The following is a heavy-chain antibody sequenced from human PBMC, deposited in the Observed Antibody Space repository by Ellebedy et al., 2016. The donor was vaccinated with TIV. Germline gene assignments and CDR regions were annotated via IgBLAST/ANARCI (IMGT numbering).Heavy chain of an antibody. CDR3: AREPGHGTHYFDY. Sequence: ASVKVSCXASGYTFTSYYLHWVRQAPGQGLEYMGIINPSDGTTKYAQKFQGRVAMTRDTSTGTVYMELSSLRSEDTAVYYCAREPGHGTHYFDYWGQGTLVTVSS. V-gene: IGHV1-46*01. CDR2: INPSDGTT. CDR1: GYTFTSYY. J-gene: IGHJ4*02.